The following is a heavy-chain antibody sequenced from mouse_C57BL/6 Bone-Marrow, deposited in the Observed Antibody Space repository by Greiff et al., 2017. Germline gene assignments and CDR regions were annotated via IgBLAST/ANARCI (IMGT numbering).Heavy chain of an antibody. J-gene: IGHJ2*01. V-gene: IGHV14-4*01. Sequence: VQLQQSGAELVRPGASVKLSCTASGFNIKDDYMHWVKQRPEQGLEWIGWIDPENGATEYASKFQGKATITADTSSNTAYLQLSSLTSEDTAVYYCTSLLSFDYWGQGTTLTVSS. D-gene: IGHD2-10*01. CDR3: TSLLSFDY. CDR2: IDPENGAT. CDR1: GFNIKDDY.